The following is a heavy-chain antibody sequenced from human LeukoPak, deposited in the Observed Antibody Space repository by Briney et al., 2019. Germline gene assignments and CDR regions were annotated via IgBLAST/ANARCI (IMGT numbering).Heavy chain of an antibody. J-gene: IGHJ4*02. CDR3: ASSYCGGDCYYIWTFDY. V-gene: IGHV4-39*01. D-gene: IGHD2-21*02. CDR2: IYYSGST. CDR1: GGSISSSSYY. Sequence: SETLSLTCTVSGGSISSSSYYWGWIRQPPGKGLEWIGSIYYSGSTYYNPSLKSRVTISVDTSKNRFSLKLSSVTAADTAVYYCASSYCGGDCYYIWTFDYWGQGTLVTVSS.